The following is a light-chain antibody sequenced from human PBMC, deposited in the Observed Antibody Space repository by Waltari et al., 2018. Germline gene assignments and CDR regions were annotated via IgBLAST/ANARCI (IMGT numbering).Light chain of an antibody. Sequence: QSALTQPASVSGSPGQSITISCTGTSSDVGSYNLVSWYQQHPGKAPKLMIYEGSKRPAGVSNRFCGSKSGNTASLTISGLQAEDEADYYCCSYAGSSTFFVVFGGGTKLTVL. J-gene: IGLJ2*01. CDR1: SSDVGSYNL. CDR2: EGS. V-gene: IGLV2-23*01. CDR3: CSYAGSSTFFVV.